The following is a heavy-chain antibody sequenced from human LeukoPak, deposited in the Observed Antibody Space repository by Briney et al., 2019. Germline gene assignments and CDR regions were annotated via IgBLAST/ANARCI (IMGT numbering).Heavy chain of an antibody. CDR1: GASVSSESYY. Sequence: PSETLSLTCTVSGASVSSESYYWSWIRQPPGKGLEWIGYIYYSGNTNNSPSLKSRVTISVDTSKNQFSLRLSSVTAADTAVYYCARGPRGYCSGGSCYHYWGQGTLVTVSS. D-gene: IGHD2-15*01. V-gene: IGHV4-61*01. CDR3: ARGPRGYCSGGSCYHY. CDR2: IYYSGNT. J-gene: IGHJ4*02.